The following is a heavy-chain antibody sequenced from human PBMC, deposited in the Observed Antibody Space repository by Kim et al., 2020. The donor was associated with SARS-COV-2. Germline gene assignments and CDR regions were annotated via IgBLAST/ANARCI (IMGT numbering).Heavy chain of an antibody. CDR1: GFTFSSYA. V-gene: IGHV3-64D*06. CDR2: ISSNGGST. Sequence: GGSLRLSCSASGFTFSSYAMHWVRQAPGKGLEYVSAISSNGGSTYYADSVKGRFTISRDNSKNTLYLQMSSLRAEDTAVYYCVKERVVVPAATRDAFDIWGQGTMVTVSS. CDR3: VKERVVVPAATRDAFDI. J-gene: IGHJ3*02. D-gene: IGHD2-2*01.